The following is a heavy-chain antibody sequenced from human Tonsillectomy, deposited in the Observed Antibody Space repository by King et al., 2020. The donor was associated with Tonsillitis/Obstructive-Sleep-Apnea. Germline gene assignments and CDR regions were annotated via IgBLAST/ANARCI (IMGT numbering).Heavy chain of an antibody. CDR3: AREALGWFDP. D-gene: IGHD3-16*01. CDR2: IKQEGNEK. CDR1: GFTFSSYW. Sequence: VQLVESGGGLVQPGGSLRLSCAASGFTFSSYWMSWVRQAPGKGLEWVANIKQEGNEKHYVDSVKGRFTISRDNAKNSLYLQMNSLRAEDTAVYYCAREALGWFDPWGQGTLVTVSS. J-gene: IGHJ5*02. V-gene: IGHV3-7*04.